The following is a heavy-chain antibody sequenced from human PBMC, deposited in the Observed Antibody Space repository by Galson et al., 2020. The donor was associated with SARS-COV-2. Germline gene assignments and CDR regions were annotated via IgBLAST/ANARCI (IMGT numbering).Heavy chain of an antibody. D-gene: IGHD2-2*01. CDR3: LAYSSKRQGF. J-gene: IGHJ4*02. V-gene: IGHV3-64D*09. Sequence: GGSLRLSCSASGFTFSDYAMHWVRQAPGNGLEYVSAMSSNGGTSFYIDSVNGRFTMSRDNSKNTFYLQMTGLRLEDTSIYYCLAYSSKRQGFWGQGTLVTVSS. CDR2: MSSNGGTS. CDR1: GFTFSDYA.